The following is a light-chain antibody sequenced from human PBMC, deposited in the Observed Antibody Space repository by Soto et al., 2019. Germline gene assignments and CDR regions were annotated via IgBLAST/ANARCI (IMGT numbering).Light chain of an antibody. CDR1: SIGGIS. J-gene: IGLJ2*01. CDR2: DDN. CDR3: QVWDSSSDHRGV. Sequence: SYELTQPPSVSVAPGQTARITCGGTSIGGISVHWYQQKPGQAPVLVVYDDNDRPSGIPERFSGSNSGDTATLTISRVEAGDEADYYCQVWDSSSDHRGVFGGGTQLTVL. V-gene: IGLV3-21*02.